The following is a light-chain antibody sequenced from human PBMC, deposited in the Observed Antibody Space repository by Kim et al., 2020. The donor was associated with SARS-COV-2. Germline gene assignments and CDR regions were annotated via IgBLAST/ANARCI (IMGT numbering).Light chain of an antibody. CDR2: TAS. V-gene: IGKV1-39*01. CDR3: QQGYGTPYT. J-gene: IGKJ2*01. Sequence: DTQMTQSPSSLSASVGGRVTITCRASQNISNFLNWYQQRPGIAPKLLIYTASNLQSGVPSRFSGSGSGTDFTLTISSLQPEDFATYYCQQGYGTPYTFGQGTKVEI. CDR1: QNISNF.